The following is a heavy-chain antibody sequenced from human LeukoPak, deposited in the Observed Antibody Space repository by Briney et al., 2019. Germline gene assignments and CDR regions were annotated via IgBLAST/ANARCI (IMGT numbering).Heavy chain of an antibody. D-gene: IGHD2-15*01. CDR1: GGSISSYY. V-gene: IGHV4-59*01. Sequence: KSSETLSLTCTVSGGSISSYYWSWIRQPPGKGLEWVGYIYYSGSTNYNPSLKSRVTISVDTSKNQFSLKLSSVTAADTAVYYCARDIGYEAATYYFDYWGQGTLVTVSS. J-gene: IGHJ4*02. CDR2: IYYSGST. CDR3: ARDIGYEAATYYFDY.